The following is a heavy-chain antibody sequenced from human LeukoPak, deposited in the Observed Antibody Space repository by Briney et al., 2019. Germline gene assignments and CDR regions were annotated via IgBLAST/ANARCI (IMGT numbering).Heavy chain of an antibody. CDR3: ARGRHYYESSDYYYEGDGFDV. J-gene: IGHJ3*01. CDR2: MNPNSGNT. Sequence: GASVKVSCKASGYTFTTYDINWVRQATGQGLEWMGWMNPNSGNTGYAQKFHGRVIFTRNPSINTAYMELSSLRSDDTAVYYCARGRHYYESSDYYYEGDGFDVWGQGTMVTVSS. D-gene: IGHD3-22*01. V-gene: IGHV1-8*01. CDR1: GYTFTTYD.